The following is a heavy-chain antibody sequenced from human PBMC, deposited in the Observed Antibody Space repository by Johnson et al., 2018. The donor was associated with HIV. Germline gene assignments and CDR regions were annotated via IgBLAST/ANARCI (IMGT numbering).Heavy chain of an antibody. CDR1: GFTFSNYG. V-gene: IGHV3-33*01. Sequence: QVQLVESGGGVVQPGRSLRLSCAASGFTFSNYGMHWVRQTPGKGLEWVAVIWYDGSNKYYADSVKGRFTISRDNSENTLYLQMNSLKAEDTAVYYCAALSDDAVDFWGQGTMVIVSA. J-gene: IGHJ3*01. CDR2: IWYDGSNK. CDR3: AALSDDAVDF.